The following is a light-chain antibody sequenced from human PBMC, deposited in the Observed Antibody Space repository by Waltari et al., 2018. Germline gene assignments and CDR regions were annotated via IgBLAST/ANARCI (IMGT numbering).Light chain of an antibody. CDR3: MQALQTPWT. J-gene: IGKJ1*01. Sequence: IVMTQSPLSLPVSPGDPASLSCRSTQRLLHSNGYNYLDWYLQKPGQSPQLLLYVGSNRASGVPDRFSGSGSGTDFTLKISRVEAEDVGVYYCMQALQTPWTFGQGTKVEIK. CDR1: QRLLHSNGYNY. CDR2: VGS. V-gene: IGKV2-28*01.